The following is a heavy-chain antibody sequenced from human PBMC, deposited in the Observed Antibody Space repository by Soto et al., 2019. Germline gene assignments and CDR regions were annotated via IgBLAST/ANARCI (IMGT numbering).Heavy chain of an antibody. CDR3: ARDHHHSSSWEGY. CDR2: IKQDGSEK. CDR1: GFTFSSYW. J-gene: IGHJ4*02. Sequence: EVQLVESGGGLVQPGGSLRVSCAASGFTFSSYWMSWVRQAPGKGLEWVANIKQDGSEKYYVDSVKGRFTISRDNAKNSLYLQMNSLRVEDTAVYYCARDHHHSSSWEGYWGQGTLVTVSS. D-gene: IGHD6-13*01. V-gene: IGHV3-7*01.